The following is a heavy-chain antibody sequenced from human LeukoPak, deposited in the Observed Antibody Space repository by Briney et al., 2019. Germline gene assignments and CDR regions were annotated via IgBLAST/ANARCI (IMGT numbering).Heavy chain of an antibody. D-gene: IGHD2-21*02. CDR3: ARTVVVTAEHAFDV. CDR2: IIPIFGTA. Sequence: SVKVSCKASGYTFTGYYMHWVRQAPGQGLEWMGGIIPIFGTANYAQKFQGRVTITTDKSTSTTYMELSSLRSEDTAVYYCARTVVVTAEHAFDVWGQGTMVTVSS. J-gene: IGHJ3*01. V-gene: IGHV1-69*05. CDR1: GYTFTGYY.